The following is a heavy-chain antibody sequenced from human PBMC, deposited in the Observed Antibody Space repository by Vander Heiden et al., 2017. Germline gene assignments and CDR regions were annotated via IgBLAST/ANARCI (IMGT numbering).Heavy chain of an antibody. CDR1: GFTFSSYS. J-gene: IGHJ6*02. CDR2: ISSSSSYI. V-gene: IGHV3-21*01. CDR3: ARDVSRNSPYYYGMDV. Sequence: EVQLVESGGGLVKPGGSLRLSCAASGFTFSSYSMNWVRQDPGKGLEWVSSISSSSSYIYYADSVKGRFTISRDNAKNSLYLQMNSLRAEDTAVYYCARDVSRNSPYYYGMDVWGQGTTVTVSS.